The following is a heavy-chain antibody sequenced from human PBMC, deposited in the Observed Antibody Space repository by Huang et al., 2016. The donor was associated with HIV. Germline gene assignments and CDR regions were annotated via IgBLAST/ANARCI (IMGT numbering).Heavy chain of an antibody. CDR1: GFNFSAFW. CDR2: IKQDGSEK. Sequence: EVHLVESGGDLVQPGGSLRLSCVASGFNFSAFWMSWVRRAPGKGLEWVANIKQDGSEKNYVDSVKGRFTISRDNAKNSLYLQLTSLRAEDTAVYYCARGGIYYDVLTGRHYYYNGLDVWGQGTTVTVSS. J-gene: IGHJ6*02. D-gene: IGHD3-9*01. CDR3: ARGGIYYDVLTGRHYYYNGLDV. V-gene: IGHV3-7*01.